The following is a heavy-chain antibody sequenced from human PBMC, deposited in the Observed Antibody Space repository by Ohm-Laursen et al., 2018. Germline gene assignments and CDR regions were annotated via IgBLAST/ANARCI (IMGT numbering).Heavy chain of an antibody. CDR3: SRVSHSRDNDY. J-gene: IGHJ4*02. D-gene: IGHD3-22*01. CDR2: IRKKVNSYTT. V-gene: IGHV3-72*01. Sequence: SLRLSCSASGFTLSDHYMDWVRQVPEKGLEWVGRIRKKVNSYTTEYAASVKGRFTISRDDSKNSVFLQMNSLKAEDTAVYYCSRVSHSRDNDYWGQGTLVTVSS. CDR1: GFTLSDHY.